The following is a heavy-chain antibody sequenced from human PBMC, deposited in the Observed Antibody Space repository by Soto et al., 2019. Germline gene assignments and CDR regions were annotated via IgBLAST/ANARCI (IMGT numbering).Heavy chain of an antibody. CDR3: AGVDYYGSGSYPPNAFDI. Sequence: ASVKVSSKVSGYTLTELSLHWVRQAPGKGLEWMGGFDPEDGETIYAQKFQGRVTMTEDTSTDTAYMELSSLRSEDTAVYYCAGVDYYGSGSYPPNAFDIWGQGTMVTVSS. D-gene: IGHD3-10*01. V-gene: IGHV1-24*01. CDR1: GYTLTELS. CDR2: FDPEDGET. J-gene: IGHJ3*02.